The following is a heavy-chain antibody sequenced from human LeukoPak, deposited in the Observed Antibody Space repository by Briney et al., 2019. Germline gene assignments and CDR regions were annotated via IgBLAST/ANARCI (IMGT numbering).Heavy chain of an antibody. CDR1: GASMSYYY. Sequence: PSETLSLTCTVSGASMSYYYWSWIRQLPGEGLEWIGYISYNGNTEYNPSLKSRVTISKDTSKNQFSLELSSVTAADTAVYYCARAGGAVGATTWNHWGQGTLVTVSS. V-gene: IGHV4-59*01. D-gene: IGHD1-26*01. J-gene: IGHJ4*02. CDR2: ISYNGNT. CDR3: ARAGGAVGATTWNH.